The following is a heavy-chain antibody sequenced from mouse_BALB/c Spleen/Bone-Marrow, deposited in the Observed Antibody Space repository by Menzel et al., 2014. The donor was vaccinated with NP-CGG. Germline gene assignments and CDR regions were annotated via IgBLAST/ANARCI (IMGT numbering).Heavy chain of an antibody. Sequence: DVQLQESGGGLVQPGGSLKLSCAASGFDFSRYWMSWVRQAPGKGLEWIGEINPDSSTINYTPSLKDKFIISRNNAKNTLYLQMSKVRSEDTALYYCARQGYYGKGDYWGQGTTLTVSS. CDR2: INPDSSTI. CDR3: ARQGYYGKGDY. CDR1: GFDFSRYW. D-gene: IGHD2-1*01. V-gene: IGHV4-1*02. J-gene: IGHJ2*01.